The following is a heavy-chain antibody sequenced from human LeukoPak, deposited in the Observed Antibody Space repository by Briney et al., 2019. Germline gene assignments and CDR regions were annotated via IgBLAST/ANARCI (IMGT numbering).Heavy chain of an antibody. Sequence: PSETLSLTCAVYGGSFSGYYWSWIRQPPGKGLEWIGEINHSGSTNYNPSPKSRVTISVDTSKNQFSLKLSSVTAADTAVYYCARAPIGCSGGSCYSRYYYYYGMDVWGKGTTVTVSS. J-gene: IGHJ6*04. V-gene: IGHV4-34*01. CDR2: INHSGST. D-gene: IGHD2-15*01. CDR1: GGSFSGYY. CDR3: ARAPIGCSGGSCYSRYYYYYGMDV.